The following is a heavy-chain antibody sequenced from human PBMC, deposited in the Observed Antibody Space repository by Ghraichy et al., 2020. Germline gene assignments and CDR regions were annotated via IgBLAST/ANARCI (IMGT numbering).Heavy chain of an antibody. CDR1: GFNFRSYW. D-gene: IGHD5-24*01. CDR3: ARATRGYNSFYYYNMDV. Sequence: GESLNISCAASGFNFRSYWMHWVRQAPGKGLVWVSRIISDGSSTSYADSARGRFTISRDNAKNTLYLLMNSLRAEDTAVYYCARATRGYNSFYYYNMDVWGQGTTVTVSS. J-gene: IGHJ6*02. V-gene: IGHV3-74*01. CDR2: IISDGSST.